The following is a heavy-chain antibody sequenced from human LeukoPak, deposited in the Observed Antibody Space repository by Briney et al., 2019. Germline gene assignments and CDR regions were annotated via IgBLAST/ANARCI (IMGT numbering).Heavy chain of an antibody. J-gene: IGHJ3*02. CDR3: ATVASIVGATHDAFDI. V-gene: IGHV1-24*01. D-gene: IGHD1-26*01. Sequence: ASVKVSCKVSGYTLTELSMHWVRQTPGKGLEWMRGFDPEDGETIYAQKFQGRVTMTEDTSTDTAYMELSSLRSEDTAVYYCATVASIVGATHDAFDIWGQGTMVTVSS. CDR2: FDPEDGET. CDR1: GYTLTELS.